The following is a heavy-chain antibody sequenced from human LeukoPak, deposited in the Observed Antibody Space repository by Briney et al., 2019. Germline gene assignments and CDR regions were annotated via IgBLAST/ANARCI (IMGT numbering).Heavy chain of an antibody. CDR1: GFTFSNAW. CDR3: TTESSSWYEDY. Sequence: GGSLRLSCAASGFTFSNAWMSWVRQAPGKGREWVGRIKSKTDGGTTDYAAPVKGRFTTSRDGSKNTLYLQMNSLKTEDTAVYYCTTESSSWYEDYWGQGTLVTVSS. V-gene: IGHV3-15*01. J-gene: IGHJ4*02. CDR2: IKSKTDGGTT. D-gene: IGHD6-13*01.